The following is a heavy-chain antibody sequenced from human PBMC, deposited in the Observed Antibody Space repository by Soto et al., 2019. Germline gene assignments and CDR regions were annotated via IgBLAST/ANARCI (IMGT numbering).Heavy chain of an antibody. V-gene: IGHV4-31*03. CDR3: ASNIPYYYDSSGSPYGMDV. CDR2: IYYSGST. CDR1: GGSISSGGYY. Sequence: SETLSLTCTVSGGSISSGGYYWSWIRQHPGKGLEWIGYIYYSGSTYYNPSLKSRVTISVDTSKNQFSLKLSSVTAADTAVYYCASNIPYYYDSSGSPYGMDVWGQGTTGTVSS. J-gene: IGHJ6*02. D-gene: IGHD3-22*01.